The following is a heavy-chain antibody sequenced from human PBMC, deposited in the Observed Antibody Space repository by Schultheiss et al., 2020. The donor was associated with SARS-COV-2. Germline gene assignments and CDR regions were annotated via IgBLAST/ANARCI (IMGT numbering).Heavy chain of an antibody. CDR3: ARGSPYCSSTSCYFDY. J-gene: IGHJ4*02. CDR1: GFTFSSYD. V-gene: IGHV3-13*01. CDR2: IGTAGDT. D-gene: IGHD2-2*01. Sequence: GGSLRLSCAASGFTFSSYDMHWVRQATGKGLEWVSAIGTAGDTYYPGSVKGRFTISRENAKNSSYLQMNSLRAEDTAVYYCARGSPYCSSTSCYFDYWGQGTLVTVSS.